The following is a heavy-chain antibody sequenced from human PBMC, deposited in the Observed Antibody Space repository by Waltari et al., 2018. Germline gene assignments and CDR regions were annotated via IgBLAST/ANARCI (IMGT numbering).Heavy chain of an antibody. D-gene: IGHD6-6*01. CDR3: AKGIAARPEVAWYFDL. V-gene: IGHV3-23*03. Sequence: EVQLLESGGGLVQPGGSLRLSCAASGFTFSSYAMSWVRQAPGKGLEWVSVIYSGGSSTYYADSVKGRFTIARDNSKNTLYLQMNSLRAEDTAVYYCAKGIAARPEVAWYFDLWGRGTLVTVSS. CDR2: IYSGGSST. J-gene: IGHJ2*01. CDR1: GFTFSSYA.